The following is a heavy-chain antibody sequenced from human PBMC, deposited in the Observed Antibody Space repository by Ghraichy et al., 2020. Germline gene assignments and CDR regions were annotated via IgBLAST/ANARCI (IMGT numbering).Heavy chain of an antibody. CDR2: IFYSGRT. J-gene: IGHJ3*02. CDR3: AREVAITYDAFDI. Sequence: SETLSLTCTVSGGSITSYYWSWIRQPPGKGLEWIGYIFYSGRTSYNPSLESRVTISVDTSSNQFSLKLSSVTAADTAVYYCAREVAITYDAFDIWGQGTMVTVSS. CDR1: GGSITSYY. D-gene: IGHD3-22*01. V-gene: IGHV4-59*01.